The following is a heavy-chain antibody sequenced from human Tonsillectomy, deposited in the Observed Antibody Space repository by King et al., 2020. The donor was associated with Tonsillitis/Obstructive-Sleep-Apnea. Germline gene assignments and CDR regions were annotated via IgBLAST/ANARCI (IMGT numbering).Heavy chain of an antibody. V-gene: IGHV1-18*01. CDR1: GYTFTSYD. CDR3: ARDYYDSSGYYHGYFQH. Sequence: QLVQSGAEVKKPGASVKVSCKASGYTFTSYDITWVRQAPGQGLEWMGWSRPNNGDTNYAQKLQGRVTMTSDTSTSTAYMELRSLRSDDTAVYYCARDYYDSSGYYHGYFQHWGQGTLVTVSP. D-gene: IGHD3-22*01. CDR2: SRPNNGDT. J-gene: IGHJ1*01.